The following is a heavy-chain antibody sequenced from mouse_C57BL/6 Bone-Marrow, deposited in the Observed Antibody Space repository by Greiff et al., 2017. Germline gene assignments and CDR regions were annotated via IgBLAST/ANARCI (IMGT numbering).Heavy chain of an antibody. V-gene: IGHV1-43*01. Sequence: EVKLMESGPELVKPGASVKISCKASGYSFTGYYMHWVKQSSEKSLEWIGEINPSTGGTSYNQKFKGKATLTVDKSSSTAYMQLKSLTSEDSAVYYCARYDGYFDYWGQGTTLTVSS. CDR3: ARYDGYFDY. J-gene: IGHJ2*01. D-gene: IGHD1-1*02. CDR1: GYSFTGYY. CDR2: INPSTGGT.